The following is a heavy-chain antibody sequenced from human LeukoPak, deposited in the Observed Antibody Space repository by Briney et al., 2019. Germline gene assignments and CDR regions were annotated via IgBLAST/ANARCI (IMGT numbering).Heavy chain of an antibody. V-gene: IGHV4-34*01. D-gene: IGHD3-10*01. Sequence: SETLSLNCAVYGGSFSGYYWSWIRQPPGKGLEWIGEINHSGSTNYNPSLRSRVTISVDTSKNQFSLKLSSVTAADTAVYYCARSGTMVRGVIMRWGQGTLVTVSS. J-gene: IGHJ4*02. CDR1: GGSFSGYY. CDR2: INHSGST. CDR3: ARSGTMVRGVIMR.